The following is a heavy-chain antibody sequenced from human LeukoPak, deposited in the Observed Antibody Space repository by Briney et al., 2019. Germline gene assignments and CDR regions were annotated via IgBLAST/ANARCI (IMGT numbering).Heavy chain of an antibody. CDR3: AREDTGYSSSWTDY. Sequence: PGGSLRLSCAASGFTFSTYGIHWVRQAPGKGLEWVAVIWYDGSNKYYADSVKGRFTISRDNSKNTLYLQMNSLRAEDTAVYYCAREDTGYSSSWTDYWGQGTLVTVSS. J-gene: IGHJ4*02. V-gene: IGHV3-33*08. CDR1: GFTFSTYG. D-gene: IGHD6-13*01. CDR2: IWYDGSNK.